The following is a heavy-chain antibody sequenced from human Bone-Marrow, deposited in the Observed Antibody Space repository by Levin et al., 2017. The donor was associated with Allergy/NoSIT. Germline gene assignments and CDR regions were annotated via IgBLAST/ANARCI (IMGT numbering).Heavy chain of an antibody. CDR2: IYYGGST. J-gene: IGHJ5*02. Sequence: SETLSLTCSVSGDSSISSSYFWGWIRQPPGKGLEWIGSIYYGGSTYYNPSLKSRVTISVDTSKNQFSLKLSSVTAADTAIYFCARRRYWSGNTCFSGWYRWLDRWGQGTLVTVSS. CDR1: GDSSISSSYF. V-gene: IGHV4-39*01. D-gene: IGHD6-19*01. CDR3: ARRRYWSGNTCFSGWYRWLDR.